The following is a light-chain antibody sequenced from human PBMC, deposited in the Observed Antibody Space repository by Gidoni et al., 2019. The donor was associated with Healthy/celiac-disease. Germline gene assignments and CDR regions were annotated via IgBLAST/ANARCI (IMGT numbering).Light chain of an antibody. V-gene: IGLV1-40*01. CDR1: SSNIGAGYD. J-gene: IGLJ2*01. CDR3: QSYDSSLSGV. CDR2: GNS. Sequence: QSVLTQPPSVSGAPGQRVTISCTGSSSNIGAGYDVHWYQQLPGTAPKLLIYGNSNRPSGVPDRCSGSKSGTSASLAITGLQAEDEAYYYCQSYDSSLSGVFGGGTKLTV.